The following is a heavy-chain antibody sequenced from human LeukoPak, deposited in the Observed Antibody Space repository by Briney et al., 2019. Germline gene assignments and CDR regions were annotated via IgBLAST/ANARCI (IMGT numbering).Heavy chain of an antibody. CDR3: AKDPIAVAGTDYYYGMDV. D-gene: IGHD6-19*01. CDR2: ISDDGSSTTST. CDR1: GFTFSGYW. V-gene: IGHV3-74*01. J-gene: IGHJ6*02. Sequence: GGSLRLSCAASGFTFSGYWMHWVRQVAGKGLVWVSRISDDGSSTTSTIYADSVKGRFTISRDNSKNTLHLQMNSLRAEDTAVYYCAKDPIAVAGTDYYYGMDVWGQGTTVTVSS.